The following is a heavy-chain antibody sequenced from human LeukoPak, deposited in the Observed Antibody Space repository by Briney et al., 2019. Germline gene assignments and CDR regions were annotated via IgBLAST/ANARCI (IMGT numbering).Heavy chain of an antibody. D-gene: IGHD3-10*01. CDR1: GGSISSYY. Sequence: SETLSLTCTVSGGSISSYYWSWIRQPPGKGLEWIGYIYYSGSTNYNPSLKSRVTISVDTSKNQFSLKLSSVTAADTAVYYCATSYSNPPYYYYYYMDVWGKGTTVTVSS. CDR3: ATSYSNPPYYYYYYMDV. V-gene: IGHV4-59*01. CDR2: IYYSGST. J-gene: IGHJ6*03.